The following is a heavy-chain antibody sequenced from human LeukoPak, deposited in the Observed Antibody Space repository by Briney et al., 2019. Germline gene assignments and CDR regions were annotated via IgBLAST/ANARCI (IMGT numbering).Heavy chain of an antibody. CDR2: IKQDGSEK. CDR1: GCTLSSSW. V-gene: IGHV3-7*01. Sequence: TGGSLRLSCAASGCTLSSSWMRSRLRQAPGKRQEWVANIKQDGSEKFYVGSVKGRFTISRDNAKNSLHLQMNSLRDEDTAMYYCARPLGNGWFDLWGQGTLVTVSS. J-gene: IGHJ5*02. CDR3: ARPLGNGWFDL. D-gene: IGHD1-1*01.